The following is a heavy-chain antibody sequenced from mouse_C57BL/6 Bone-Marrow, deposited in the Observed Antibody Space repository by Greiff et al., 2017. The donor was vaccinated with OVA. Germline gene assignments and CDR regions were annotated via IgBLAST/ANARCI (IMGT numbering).Heavy chain of an antibody. CDR2: ISSGGSYT. Sequence: EVHLVESGGDLVKPGGSLKLSCAASGFTFSSYGMPWVRQTPDKRLEWVATISSGGSYTYYPDSVKGRSTISKDNAKNTLYLQMSSLKSEDTALYYCARPYCYGSLWFAYWGQGTLVTVSA. CDR3: ARPYCYGSLWFAY. CDR1: GFTFSSYG. J-gene: IGHJ3*01. V-gene: IGHV5-6*01. D-gene: IGHD1-1*01.